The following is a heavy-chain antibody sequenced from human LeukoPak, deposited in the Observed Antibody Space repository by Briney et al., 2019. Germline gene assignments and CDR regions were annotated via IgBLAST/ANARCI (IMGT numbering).Heavy chain of an antibody. Sequence: PSETLSLTCSVSGGSISSGSYYWSWIRQPPGKGLEWIGGIYSSGSTYYNPSLKSRVTISVDTSKNQFSLKLSSVTAADTAVYYCARIVVADFDYWGQGTLVTVSS. CDR1: GGSISSGSYY. J-gene: IGHJ4*02. CDR2: IYSSGST. V-gene: IGHV4-39*01. CDR3: ARIVVADFDY. D-gene: IGHD3-22*01.